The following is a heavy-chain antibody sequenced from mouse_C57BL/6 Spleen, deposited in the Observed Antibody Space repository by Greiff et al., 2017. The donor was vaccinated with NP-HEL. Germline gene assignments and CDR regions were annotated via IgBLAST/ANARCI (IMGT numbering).Heavy chain of an antibody. D-gene: IGHD2-3*01. CDR1: GYTFTSYG. CDR2: IYPRSGNT. J-gene: IGHJ4*01. Sequence: VQLQESGAELARPGASVKLSCKASGYTFTSYGISWVKQRTGQGLEWIGEIYPRSGNTYYNEKFKGKATLTADKSSSTAYMELRSLTSEDSAVYFCARSDGYLYYAMDYWGQGTSVTVSS. CDR3: ARSDGYLYYAMDY. V-gene: IGHV1-81*01.